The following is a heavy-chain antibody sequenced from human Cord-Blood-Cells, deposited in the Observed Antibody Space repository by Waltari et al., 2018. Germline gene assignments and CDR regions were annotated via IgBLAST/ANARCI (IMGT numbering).Heavy chain of an antibody. J-gene: IGHJ5*02. V-gene: IGHV4-34*01. CDR3: ARREANWGGEGNWFDP. CDR1: GGSFSGYY. CDR2: INHSGST. D-gene: IGHD7-27*01. Sequence: QVQLQQWGAGLLKPSETLSLTCAVYGGSFSGYYWSWIRQPPGKGLEWIGEINHSGSTNYNPSLKSRVTISVDTSKNQFSLKLSSGTAADTAVYYCARREANWGGEGNWFDPWGQGTLVTVSS.